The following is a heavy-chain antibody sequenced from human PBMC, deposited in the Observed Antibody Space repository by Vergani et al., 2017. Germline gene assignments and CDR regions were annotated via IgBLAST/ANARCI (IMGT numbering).Heavy chain of an antibody. V-gene: IGHV4-31*11. CDR1: GGPISSGDHC. Sequence: QVQLQESGPGVVKPSQTLSLTCAVPGGPISSGDHCWTWIRQRPGKGLEWIGYIFYSGTTYDNPSLRSRLTISVDTSQNQFSLKLRSVTAADTAVYCCAGGGEDNWYFDLWGRGTLVTVSS. J-gene: IGHJ2*01. CDR3: AGGGEDNWYFDL. CDR2: IFYSGTT. D-gene: IGHD3-16*01.